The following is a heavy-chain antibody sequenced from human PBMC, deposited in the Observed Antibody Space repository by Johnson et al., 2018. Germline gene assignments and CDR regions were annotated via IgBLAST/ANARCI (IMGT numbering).Heavy chain of an antibody. CDR1: GDSISPYS. J-gene: IGHJ4*02. CDR3: AKVGGSGYFDY. V-gene: IGHV4-59*01. CDR2: IYYSGNT. D-gene: IGHD6-25*01. Sequence: QVQLQESGPGLVRXSETLSLXCTVSGDSISPYSWTWIRQPPGKRLEWIEYIYYSGNTNYNPSLKSRVTISVDTSRNQFSLSLSSVTAADTAVYYCAKVGGSGYFDYWGQGTLVTV.